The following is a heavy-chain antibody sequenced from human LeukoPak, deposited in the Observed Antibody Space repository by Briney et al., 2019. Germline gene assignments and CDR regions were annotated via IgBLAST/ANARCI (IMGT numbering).Heavy chain of an antibody. CDR2: IKSKTDGGTT. CDR3: TTQYYHDSSGYYWLGY. J-gene: IGHJ4*02. V-gene: IGHV3-15*01. Sequence: GGSLRLSCAASGFTFSNAWMSWVRQAPGKGLEWVGRIKSKTDGGTTDYAAPVKGRFTISRDDSKNTLYLQMNSLKTEDTAVYYCTTQYYHDSSGYYWLGYWGQGTLVTVSS. D-gene: IGHD3-22*01. CDR1: GFTFSNAW.